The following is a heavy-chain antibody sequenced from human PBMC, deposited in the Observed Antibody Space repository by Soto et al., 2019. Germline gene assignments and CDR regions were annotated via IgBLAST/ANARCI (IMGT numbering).Heavy chain of an antibody. D-gene: IGHD6-19*01. CDR3: ARHAIRGSAFWFDP. CDR1: GYTFTGDY. J-gene: IGHJ5*02. V-gene: IGHV1-2*02. CDR2: INPNSGGT. Sequence: ASVKVSCXASGYTFTGDYMHWVRQAPGQVLEWMELINPNSGGTNYAQKFQGRVTITRDTSISTAYMELSRLRSDDTAVYYCARHAIRGSAFWFDPWGQGTLVTVSS.